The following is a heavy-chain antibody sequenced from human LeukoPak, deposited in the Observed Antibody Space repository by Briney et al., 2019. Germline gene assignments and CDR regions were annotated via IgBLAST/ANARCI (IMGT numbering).Heavy chain of an antibody. Sequence: SETLSLTCVVSGGSFSGNYWSWIRQPPGKGLEWIGEINPSGSTNSNPSLKSRVTISLDTSKNQLSLKLSSVTAADTAVYYCARAPGTQCSHTSCQQVDYWGQGTLVTVYS. V-gene: IGHV4-34*01. CDR3: ARAPGTQCSHTSCQQVDY. CDR1: GGSFSGNY. J-gene: IGHJ4*02. D-gene: IGHD2-2*01. CDR2: INPSGST.